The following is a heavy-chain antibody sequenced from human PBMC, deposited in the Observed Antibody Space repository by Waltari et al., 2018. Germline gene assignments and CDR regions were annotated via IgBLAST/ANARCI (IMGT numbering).Heavy chain of an antibody. Sequence: QVQLQESGPGLVKPSETLSLTCTVSGGSISSHYWSWIRQPPGTGLEWIGYIYYSGSTNYNPALKSRVTISVDTSKNQFPLKLSSVTAADTAVYYCASAPVSEYAFDIWGQGTMVTVSS. V-gene: IGHV4-59*11. CDR1: GGSISSHY. CDR2: IYYSGST. J-gene: IGHJ3*02. CDR3: ASAPVSEYAFDI.